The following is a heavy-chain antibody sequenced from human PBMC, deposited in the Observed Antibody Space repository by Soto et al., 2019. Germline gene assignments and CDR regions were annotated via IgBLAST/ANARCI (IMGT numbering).Heavy chain of an antibody. J-gene: IGHJ4*02. CDR2: IYPGDSDT. D-gene: IGHD2-2*01. V-gene: IGHV5-51*03. CDR3: ARLGGYCSSTKCYGGGDY. CDR1: GYSFTSYW. Sequence: EVQLVQSGAEVKKPGESLKISCKGSGYSFTSYWIGWVRQMPGKGLEWMGIIYPGDSDTRYSPSFQGQVTISADKSISTGYLEGSSLKASDTAMDYCARLGGYCSSTKCYGGGDYWGQGTQVTVSS.